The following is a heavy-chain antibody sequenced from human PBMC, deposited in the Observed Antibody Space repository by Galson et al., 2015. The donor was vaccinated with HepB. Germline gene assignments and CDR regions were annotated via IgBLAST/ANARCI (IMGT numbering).Heavy chain of an antibody. Sequence: SLRLSCAASGFTFSTYGMHWVRQAPGKGLEWVAVISYDGSNKYYADSVKGRFTISRDNSKNTLYLQMNSLRAEDTAVYYCAKGAYYDILTGYYAGDFYYYMDVWGKGTTVTVSS. J-gene: IGHJ6*03. CDR2: ISYDGSNK. V-gene: IGHV3-30*18. CDR3: AKGAYYDILTGYYAGDFYYYMDV. CDR1: GFTFSTYG. D-gene: IGHD3-9*01.